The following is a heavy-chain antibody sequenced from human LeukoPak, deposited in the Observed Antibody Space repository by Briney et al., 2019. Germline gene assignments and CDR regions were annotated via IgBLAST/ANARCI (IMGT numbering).Heavy chain of an antibody. V-gene: IGHV4-59*08. CDR2: IYYSGST. Sequence: SETLSLTCTVSDGSISSYYWSWIRQPPGKGLEWIGYIYYSGSTNYNPSLKNRVTISVDTSKNQFSLKLRSVTAADTAVYYCASGTSYYFDFWGQGTLVTVSS. CDR3: ASGTSYYFDF. J-gene: IGHJ4*02. D-gene: IGHD1-26*01. CDR1: DGSISSYY.